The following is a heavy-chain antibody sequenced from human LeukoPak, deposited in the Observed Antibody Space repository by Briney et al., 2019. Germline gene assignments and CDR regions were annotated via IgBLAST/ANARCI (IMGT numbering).Heavy chain of an antibody. J-gene: IGHJ6*02. CDR3: ARELGYCSSTSCPSHDYYYYYGMDV. V-gene: IGHV1-69*13. CDR2: IIPIFGTA. CDR1: GGTFSSYA. Sequence: GASVKVSCKASGGTFSSYAISWVRQAPGQGLEWMGGIIPIFGTASYAQKFQGRVTITADESTSTAYMELSSLRSEDTAVYYCARELGYCSSTSCPSHDYYYYYGMDVWGQGTTVTVSS. D-gene: IGHD2-2*01.